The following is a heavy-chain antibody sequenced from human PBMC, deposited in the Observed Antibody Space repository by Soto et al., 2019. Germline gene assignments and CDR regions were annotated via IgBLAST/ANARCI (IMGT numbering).Heavy chain of an antibody. CDR2: IYYSGST. J-gene: IGHJ5*02. V-gene: IGHV4-39*01. D-gene: IGHD3-3*01. CDR3: ARHNTYYDPNLKPGEWFDP. CDR1: GGSISSSSYY. Sequence: QLQLQESGPGLVKPSETLSLTCTVSGGSISSSSYYWGWIRQPPGKGLEWIGSIYYSGSTYYNPSLKSRVTISVDTSKNQFSLKLSSVTAADTAVYYCARHNTYYDPNLKPGEWFDPWGQGTLVTVSS.